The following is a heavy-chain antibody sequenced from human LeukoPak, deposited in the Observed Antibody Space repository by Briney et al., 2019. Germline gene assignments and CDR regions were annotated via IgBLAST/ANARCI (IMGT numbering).Heavy chain of an antibody. D-gene: IGHD2-21*02. CDR2: IYSNATT. V-gene: IGHV4-59*01. CDR1: GGSLGTYY. J-gene: IGHJ4*02. CDR3: ARVRDTAHWYFDS. Sequence: SETLSLTCSVSGGSLGTYYWSWIRQPPGKGLEWIANIYSNATTSYNPSLKSRVTISLDPSKNQFSLKLSSVTAADTAVYYCARVRDTAHWYFDSWGQGTLVTVSS.